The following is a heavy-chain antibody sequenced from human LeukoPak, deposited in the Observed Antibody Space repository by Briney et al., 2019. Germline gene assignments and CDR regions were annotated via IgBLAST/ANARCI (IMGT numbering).Heavy chain of an antibody. V-gene: IGHV4-31*02. Sequence: YWIGWVRQHPGKGLEWIGYIYYSGTTYYNPSLKSRVSISVDTSKNQFSLKLNSVTAADTAVYYCARSPDDAFDIWGQGTMVTVSS. CDR2: IYYSGTT. CDR1: Y. J-gene: IGHJ3*02. CDR3: ARSPDDAFDI.